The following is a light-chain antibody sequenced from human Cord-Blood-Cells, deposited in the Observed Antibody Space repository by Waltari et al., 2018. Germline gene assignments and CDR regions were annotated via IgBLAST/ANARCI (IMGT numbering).Light chain of an antibody. CDR2: GAS. J-gene: IGKJ2*01. Sequence: IVMMQPPATLSVSPGERATLSCRASQSVSSNLAWYQQKPGQAPRLLIYGASTRATGIPARFSGSGSGTEFTLTISSLQSEDFAVYYCQQYNNWPYTFGQGTKLEIK. CDR3: QQYNNWPYT. CDR1: QSVSSN. V-gene: IGKV3-15*01.